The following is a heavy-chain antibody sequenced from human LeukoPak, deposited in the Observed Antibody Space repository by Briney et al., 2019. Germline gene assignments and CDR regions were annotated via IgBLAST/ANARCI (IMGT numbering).Heavy chain of an antibody. V-gene: IGHV1-18*01. D-gene: IGHD3-22*01. CDR1: GYTFTSYG. CDR3: ARTAPNYYDSSGYYFRNYYYYGMDV. CDR2: ISAYNGNT. J-gene: IGHJ6*02. Sequence: ASVKVSCKAYGYTFTSYGISWVRQAPGQGLEWMGWISAYNGNTNYAQKLQGRVAMTTGTSTSTAYMELRSLRSDDTAVYYCARTAPNYYDSSGYYFRNYYYYGMDVWGQGTTVTVSS.